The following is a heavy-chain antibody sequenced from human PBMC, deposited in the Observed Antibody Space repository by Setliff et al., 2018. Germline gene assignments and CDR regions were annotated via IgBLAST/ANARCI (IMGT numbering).Heavy chain of an antibody. J-gene: IGHJ6*02. Sequence: SETLSLTCTVSGGSISSYYWSWIRQPPGKGLEWIGYIYYSGSTNYNPSLKSRVTISVDTSKNQFSLKLSSVTAADTAVYYCARGGGYYFGYYYYGKDVWGQGTTVTVSS. CDR1: GGSISSYY. CDR3: ARGGGYYFGYYYYGKDV. V-gene: IGHV4-59*01. D-gene: IGHD3-22*01. CDR2: IYYSGST.